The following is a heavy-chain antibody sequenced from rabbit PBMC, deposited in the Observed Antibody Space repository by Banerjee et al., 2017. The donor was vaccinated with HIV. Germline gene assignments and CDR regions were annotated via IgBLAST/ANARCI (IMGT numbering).Heavy chain of an antibody. V-gene: IGHV1S45*01. CDR3: ARDPTSDTGGGGMDL. D-gene: IGHD1-1*01. CDR1: GFSFSNKYV. CDR2: INTSSGNT. J-gene: IGHJ3*01. Sequence: QEQLEESGGDLVKPEGSLTLTCTASGFSFSNKYVMCWVRQAPGKGLEWIACINTSSGNTVFASWAKGRFTISKTSSTTVTLQMTSLTAADTAAYFCARDPTSDTGGGGMDLWGQGTLVTVS.